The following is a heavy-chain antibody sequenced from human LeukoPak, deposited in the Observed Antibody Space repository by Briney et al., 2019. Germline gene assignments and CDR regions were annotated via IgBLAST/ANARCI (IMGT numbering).Heavy chain of an antibody. Sequence: GGSLRLSCAASGFTFSSYWMSWVRQAPGKGLEWVANIKQDGSEKYYVDSVKGRFTISRDNAKNSLYLQMNSLRAEDTAVYYCARGANFWSGYYRNYYFDYWGQEPWSPSPQ. CDR2: IKQDGSEK. CDR1: GFTFSSYW. J-gene: IGHJ4*01. CDR3: ARGANFWSGYYRNYYFDY. D-gene: IGHD3-3*01. V-gene: IGHV3-7*01.